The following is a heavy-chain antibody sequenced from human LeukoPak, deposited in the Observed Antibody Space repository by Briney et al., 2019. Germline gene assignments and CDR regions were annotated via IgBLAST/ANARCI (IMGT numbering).Heavy chain of an antibody. V-gene: IGHV3-23*01. J-gene: IGHJ4*02. CDR2: ISGSGGST. D-gene: IGHD3-22*01. CDR1: GFTFSSYA. CDR3: AKDLKYYCDSSADY. Sequence: GGSLRLSCAASGFTFSSYAMSWVRQAPGKGLEWVSAISGSGGSTYYADSVKGRFTISRDNSKNTLYLQMNSLRAEDTAVYYCAKDLKYYCDSSADYWGQGTLVTVSS.